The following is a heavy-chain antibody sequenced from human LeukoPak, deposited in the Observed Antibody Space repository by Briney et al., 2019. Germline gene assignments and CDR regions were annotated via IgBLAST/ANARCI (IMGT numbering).Heavy chain of an antibody. D-gene: IGHD1-1*01. CDR2: IYYSGST. CDR3: ARRVDTGDYYYGMDV. CDR1: GGSISSYY. Sequence: SETLSLTRTVSGGSISSYYWSWIRQPPGKGLEWIGYIYYSGSTNYNPSLKSRVTISVDTSKNQFSLKLSSVTAADTAVYYCARRVDTGDYYYGMDVWGQGTTVTVSS. V-gene: IGHV4-59*08. J-gene: IGHJ6*02.